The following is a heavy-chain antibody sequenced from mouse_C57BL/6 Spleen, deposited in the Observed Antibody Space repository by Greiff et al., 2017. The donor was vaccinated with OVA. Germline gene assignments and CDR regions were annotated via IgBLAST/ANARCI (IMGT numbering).Heavy chain of an antibody. Sequence: QVQLKQPGAELVRPGSSVKLSCKASGYTFTSYWMDWVKQRPGQGLEWIGNIYPSDSETHYNQKFKDKATLTVDKSSSTAYMQLSSLTSEDSAVYYCARHYYGSSYDYFDYWGQGTTLTVSS. V-gene: IGHV1-61*01. CDR1: GYTFTSYW. CDR2: IYPSDSET. J-gene: IGHJ2*01. CDR3: ARHYYGSSYDYFDY. D-gene: IGHD1-1*01.